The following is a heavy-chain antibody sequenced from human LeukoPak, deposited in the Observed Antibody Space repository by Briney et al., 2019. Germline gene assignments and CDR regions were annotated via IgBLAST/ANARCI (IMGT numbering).Heavy chain of an antibody. J-gene: IGHJ4*02. V-gene: IGHV3-23*01. D-gene: IGHD3-10*01. Sequence: GGSLRLSCAASGFSFSNYWMGWVRQAPGKGLEWVSTIYDDNTYYADSVKGRFAISTDNSKNTLYLQMNSLRVEDTAVYFCAARKVRGVWFYLDYWGQGTLVTVSS. CDR2: IYDDNT. CDR1: GFSFSNYW. CDR3: AARKVRGVWFYLDY.